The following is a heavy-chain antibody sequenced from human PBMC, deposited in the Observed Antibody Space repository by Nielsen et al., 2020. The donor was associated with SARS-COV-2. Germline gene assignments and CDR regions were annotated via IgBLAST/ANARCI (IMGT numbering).Heavy chain of an antibody. CDR2: IGTGVDT. V-gene: IGHV3-13*01. CDR3: ARGFHGGFDY. J-gene: IGHJ4*02. CDR1: EFTFRNYD. D-gene: IGHD2-15*01. Sequence: LSLTCAASEFTFRNYDMHWVRQVTGKGLEWVATIGTGVDTYYPDSVKGRFTISRENAKNSLYLQMNSLRVDDTAVYYCARGFHGGFDYWGQGTLVTVSS.